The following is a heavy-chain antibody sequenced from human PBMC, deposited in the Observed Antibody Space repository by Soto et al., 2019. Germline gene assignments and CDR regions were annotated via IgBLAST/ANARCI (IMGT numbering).Heavy chain of an antibody. J-gene: IGHJ4*02. CDR1: GFTFSSYG. CDR2: ISYDGSNK. V-gene: IGHV3-30*18. Sequence: QVQLVESGGGVVQPGRSLRLSCAASGFTFSSYGMHWVRQAPGKGLEWVAVISYDGSNKYYADSVKGRFTISRDNSKNTLYLQMNSLRAEDTDVYYCAKDGIPAAVTTYYFDYWGQGTLVTVSS. D-gene: IGHD6-13*01. CDR3: AKDGIPAAVTTYYFDY.